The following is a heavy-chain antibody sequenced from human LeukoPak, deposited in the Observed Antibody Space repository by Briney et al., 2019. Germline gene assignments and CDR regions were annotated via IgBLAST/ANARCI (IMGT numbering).Heavy chain of an antibody. CDR3: AREQTYYYGSGSYYNRGYFDY. Sequence: GASVKVSCKASGGTFSSYAISWVRQAPGQGLEWMGGIIPIFGTANYAQKFQGRVTITADESTSTAYMELSSLRSEDTAVYYCAREQTYYYGSGSYYNRGYFDYWGQGTLVTVSS. D-gene: IGHD3-10*01. V-gene: IGHV1-69*13. CDR1: GGTFSSYA. CDR2: IIPIFGTA. J-gene: IGHJ4*02.